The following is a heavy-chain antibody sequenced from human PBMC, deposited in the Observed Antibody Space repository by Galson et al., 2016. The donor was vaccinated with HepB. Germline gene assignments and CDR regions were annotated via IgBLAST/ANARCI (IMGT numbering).Heavy chain of an antibody. D-gene: IGHD1-14*01. V-gene: IGHV4-31*03. J-gene: IGHJ3*02. Sequence: TLSLTCTVSGGSISSGGYYWGWIRQHPGKGLEWIGYIYYTGTTYYSPSLKSRVTISIDTSKDQFSPKLKSVTAADTAVYYCARDLDGSTGWADAYDIWGQGTLVTVSS. CDR3: ARDLDGSTGWADAYDI. CDR2: IYYTGTT. CDR1: GGSISSGGYY.